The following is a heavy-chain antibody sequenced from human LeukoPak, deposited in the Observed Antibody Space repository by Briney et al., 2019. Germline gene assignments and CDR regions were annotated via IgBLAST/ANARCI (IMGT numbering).Heavy chain of an antibody. CDR3: VRGEYCSGGSCLYYFDY. CDR1: GYTFTSYY. V-gene: IGHV1-46*01. D-gene: IGHD2-15*01. J-gene: IGHJ4*02. Sequence: ASVKVSCKASGYTFTSYYMHWVRQAPGQGLEWMGIINPSGGNTGYAQKFQGRVTMTRNTSISTAYMELSSLRSEDTAVYYCVRGEYCSGGSCLYYFDYWGQGTLVTVSS. CDR2: INPSGGNT.